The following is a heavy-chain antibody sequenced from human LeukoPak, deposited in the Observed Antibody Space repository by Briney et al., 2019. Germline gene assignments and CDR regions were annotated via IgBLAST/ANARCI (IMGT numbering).Heavy chain of an antibody. D-gene: IGHD3-10*01. CDR2: IRSKAYGGTT. CDR3: SKWVRFGEFYDY. J-gene: IGHJ4*02. Sequence: GGSLRLSCTASGFTFGDYAMSWVRQAPGKGLEWVGFIRSKAYGGTTEYAASVKGRFTISRDDSKSIAYLLMNSLKTEDTAVYYCSKWVRFGEFYDYWGQGTLVTVSS. CDR1: GFTFGDYA. V-gene: IGHV3-49*04.